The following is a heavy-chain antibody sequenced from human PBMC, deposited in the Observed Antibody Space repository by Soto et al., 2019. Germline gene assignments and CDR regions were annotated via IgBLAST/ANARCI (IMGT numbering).Heavy chain of an antibody. V-gene: IGHV1-18*01. CDR3: ARGLIYYDSSGLDY. CDR2: ISAYNGNT. D-gene: IGHD3-22*01. J-gene: IGHJ4*02. CDR1: VYTFTIYG. Sequence: ASVKVSCKASVYTFTIYGIIWVRQATGQGLEWMGWISAYNGNTNYAQKLQGRVTMTTDTSTSTAYMELRSLRSDDTAVYYCARGLIYYDSSGLDYWGPGTQVTVSS.